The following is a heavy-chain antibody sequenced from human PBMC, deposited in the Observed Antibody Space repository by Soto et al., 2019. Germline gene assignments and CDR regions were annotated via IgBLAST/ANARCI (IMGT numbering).Heavy chain of an antibody. Sequence: QVQMQESGPGLVKPSETLSLTCTVSGASVRNQYWSWIRRPPGRELEWIGYIYRSGSTKYNPSLKSRLTISVDTSKNQFSLKLSSVTAADTAVYYCARTLDYGHMDVWGKGTTVTVSS. CDR1: GASVRNQY. CDR2: IYRSGST. V-gene: IGHV4-4*09. CDR3: ARTLDYGHMDV. J-gene: IGHJ6*03. D-gene: IGHD3-16*01.